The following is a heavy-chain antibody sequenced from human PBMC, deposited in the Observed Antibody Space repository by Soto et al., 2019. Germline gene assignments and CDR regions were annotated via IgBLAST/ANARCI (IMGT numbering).Heavy chain of an antibody. CDR3: ARGRSSWYKY. D-gene: IGHD6-13*01. CDR1: GGSFSGYY. J-gene: IGHJ4*02. CDR2: INHSGST. Sequence: SETLSLTCAVYGGSFSGYYWSWIRQPPGKGLEWIGEINHSGSTNYNPSLKSRVTISVDTSKDQFSLKLSSVTAADTAVYYCARGRSSWYKYWGQGTLVTVS. V-gene: IGHV4-34*01.